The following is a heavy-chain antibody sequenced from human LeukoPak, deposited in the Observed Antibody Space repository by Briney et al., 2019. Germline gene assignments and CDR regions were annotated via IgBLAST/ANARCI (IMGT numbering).Heavy chain of an antibody. CDR1: GFTFSDYY. D-gene: IGHD3-22*01. V-gene: IGHV3-11*04. J-gene: IGHJ5*02. CDR3: ARDRRAAIVGGGNWFDP. Sequence: PGGSLRLSCAASGFTFSDYYMSWIRQAPGKGLEWVSFISSSGSTIYYADSVKGRFTISRDNAKNSLYLQMNSLRAEDTAVCYCARDRRAAIVGGGNWFDPWGQGTLVTVSS. CDR2: ISSSGSTI.